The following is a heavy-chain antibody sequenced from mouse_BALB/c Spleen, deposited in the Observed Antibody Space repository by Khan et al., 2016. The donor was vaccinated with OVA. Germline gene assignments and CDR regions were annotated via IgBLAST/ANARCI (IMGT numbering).Heavy chain of an antibody. V-gene: IGHV1-7*01. CDR2: INPTSGYT. CDR3: TRDRIDY. CDR1: GYTFTTYW. Sequence: QVQLKQSGAELAKPGASVKMSCKASGYTFTTYWMHWVKQRPGQGLEWIGYINPTSGYTDYNDKFKDRATLSADTSSSTAYMQLNSLTSEDSAVYCGTRDRIDYWGQGTTLTVSS. J-gene: IGHJ2*01.